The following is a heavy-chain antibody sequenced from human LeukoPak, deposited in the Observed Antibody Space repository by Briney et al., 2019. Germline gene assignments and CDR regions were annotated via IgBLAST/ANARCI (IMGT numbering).Heavy chain of an antibody. V-gene: IGHV1-2*02. D-gene: IGHD6-13*01. CDR1: GYTFTCYY. J-gene: IGHJ3*02. Sequence: ASVKVSCKASGYTFTCYYMHWVRQAPGQGLEWMGWINPNSGGTNYAQKFQGRVTMTRDTSISTAYMELSRLRSDDTAVYYCAREEDSSSWSGAFDIWGQGTMVTVSS. CDR3: AREEDSSSWSGAFDI. CDR2: INPNSGGT.